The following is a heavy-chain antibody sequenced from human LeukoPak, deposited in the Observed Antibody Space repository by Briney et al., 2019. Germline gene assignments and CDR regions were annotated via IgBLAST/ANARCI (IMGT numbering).Heavy chain of an antibody. CDR1: GGSISSYS. D-gene: IGHD6-19*01. J-gene: IGHJ4*02. V-gene: IGHV4-59*12. CDR2: IYSSGRT. CDR3: ARDSRGVAVAGYDY. Sequence: SETLSLTCTVSGGSISSYSWSWIRQPPGKGLEWIGYIYSSGRTNHNPSLKSRVTISVSTSKNQFSLKLSSVTAADTAVYYCARDSRGVAVAGYDYWGQGTLVTVSS.